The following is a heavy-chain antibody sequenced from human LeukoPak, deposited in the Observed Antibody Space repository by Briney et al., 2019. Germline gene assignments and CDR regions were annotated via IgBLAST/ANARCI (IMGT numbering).Heavy chain of an antibody. V-gene: IGHV1-69*05. Sequence: VASVKVSCKASGGTFSSYAISWVRQAPGQGLEWMGGIIPIFGTANYAQKFQGRVTITTDESTSTAYMELSSLRSEDTAVYYCASNFIRTGYFGEHYLHWGQGTQVVVSS. D-gene: IGHD3-9*01. CDR3: ASNFIRTGYFGEHYLH. J-gene: IGHJ1*01. CDR2: IIPIFGTA. CDR1: GGTFSSYA.